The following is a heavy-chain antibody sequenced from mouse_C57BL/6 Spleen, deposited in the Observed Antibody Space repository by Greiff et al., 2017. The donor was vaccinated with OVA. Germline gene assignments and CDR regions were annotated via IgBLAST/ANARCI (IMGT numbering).Heavy chain of an antibody. CDR2: ISNGGGST. Sequence: EVKLMESGGGLVQPGGSLKLSCAASGFTFSDYYMYWVRQTPEKRLEWVAYISNGGGSTYYPDTVKGRFTISRDNAKNTLYLQMSRLKSEDTAMCYCASYDYDGAMDYWGQGTSVTVSS. J-gene: IGHJ4*01. D-gene: IGHD2-4*01. CDR3: ASYDYDGAMDY. CDR1: GFTFSDYY. V-gene: IGHV5-12*01.